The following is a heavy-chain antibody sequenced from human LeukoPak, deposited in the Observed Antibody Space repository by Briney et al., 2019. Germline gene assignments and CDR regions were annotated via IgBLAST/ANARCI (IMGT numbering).Heavy chain of an antibody. V-gene: IGHV4-39*01. CDR1: GGSISTSGYS. Sequence: SETLSLTCTVSGGSISTSGYSWGWLRQPLGKGLEWIGNFFYGGNTYYNPSLKSRVTISVDTSKNQFSLKLSPVTAADTAVYYCARRGDCSSTRCYLFDYWGQGTLVTVSS. J-gene: IGHJ4*02. CDR3: ARRGDCSSTRCYLFDY. CDR2: FFYGGNT. D-gene: IGHD2-2*01.